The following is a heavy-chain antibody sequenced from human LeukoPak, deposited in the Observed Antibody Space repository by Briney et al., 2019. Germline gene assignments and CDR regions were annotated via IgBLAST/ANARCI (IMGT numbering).Heavy chain of an antibody. V-gene: IGHV3-48*03. CDR2: ISDTGSTI. CDR3: ARESPGIAAAGSSSYYYYYMDV. J-gene: IGHJ6*03. CDR1: GFTFSSDE. Sequence: GGSLRLSCAASGFTFSSDELNWVRQAPGKGLEWVSYISDTGSTIYYADSVKGRFTISRDNAKNSLYLQMNSLRAEDTAVYYCARESPGIAAAGSSSYYYYYMDVWGKGTTVTVSS. D-gene: IGHD6-13*01.